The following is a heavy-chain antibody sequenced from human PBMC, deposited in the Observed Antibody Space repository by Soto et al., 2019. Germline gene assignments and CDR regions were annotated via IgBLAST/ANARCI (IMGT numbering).Heavy chain of an antibody. D-gene: IGHD6-19*01. J-gene: IGHJ5*02. V-gene: IGHV1-8*01. CDR1: GYTFTSYD. Sequence: ASVKVSCKASGYTFTSYDINWVRQATGQGLEWMGWMNPNSGNTGYAQKFQGRVTMTRNTSISTAYMELSSLRSEDTAVYYCARGEKPNSGWYGNWFDPWGQGTLVTVSS. CDR2: MNPNSGNT. CDR3: ARGEKPNSGWYGNWFDP.